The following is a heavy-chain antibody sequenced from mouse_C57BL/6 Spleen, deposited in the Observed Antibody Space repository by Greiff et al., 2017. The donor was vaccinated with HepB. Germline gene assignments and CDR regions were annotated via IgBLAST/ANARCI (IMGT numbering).Heavy chain of an antibody. D-gene: IGHD2-4*01. CDR2: ISYDGSN. V-gene: IGHV3-6*01. CDR3: ARGVDYGAY. CDR1: GYSITSGYY. Sequence: EVQLQQSGPGLVKPSQSLSLTCSVTGYSITSGYYWNWIRQFPGNKLEWMGYISYDGSNNYNPALKNRISITRDTSKNQFFLKLNSVTTEDTATYCCARGVDYGAYWGQGTLVTVSA. J-gene: IGHJ3*01.